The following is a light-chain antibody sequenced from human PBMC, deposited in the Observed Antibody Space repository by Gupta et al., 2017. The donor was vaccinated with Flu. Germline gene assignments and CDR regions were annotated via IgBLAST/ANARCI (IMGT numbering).Light chain of an antibody. J-gene: IGKJ3*01. CDR1: QSISRY. V-gene: IGKV1-39*01. CDR2: AAS. CDR3: QQSDSTPFT. Sequence: DIQITQVPSSLSASVGDRVTITCRASQSISRYLNWYQQKSGIAPKLLIYAASSLQSGVPSRFSGSGSGTDFTLTISSLQPEDFATYYCQQSDSTPFTFGHGTKVDIK.